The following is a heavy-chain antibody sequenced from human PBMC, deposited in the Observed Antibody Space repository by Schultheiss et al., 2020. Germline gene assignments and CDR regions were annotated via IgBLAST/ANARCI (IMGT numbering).Heavy chain of an antibody. D-gene: IGHD6-13*01. CDR3: ARLVAASGLDY. J-gene: IGHJ4*02. CDR1: GFTFSSYS. Sequence: GESLKISCAASGFTFSSYSMNWVRQAPGKGLEWVSSISSSSSYIYYADSVKGRFTISRDNAQNSLYLQMNSLRAEDTSVYYCARLVAASGLDYWGQGTLVTVSS. CDR2: ISSSSSYI. V-gene: IGHV3-21*01.